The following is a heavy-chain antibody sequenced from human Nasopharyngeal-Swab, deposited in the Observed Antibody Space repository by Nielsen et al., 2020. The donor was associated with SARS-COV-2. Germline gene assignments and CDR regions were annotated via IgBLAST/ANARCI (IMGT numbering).Heavy chain of an antibody. Sequence: APVKVSCKASGYTFTGYYMHWVRQAPGQGLEWMGRINPNSAGTNYAQKFQGRVTITSDTSISTAYMGLSRLRSDDTAVYYCARGGVWNYGLGEKGYWGQGTLVTVSS. J-gene: IGHJ4*02. V-gene: IGHV1-2*06. CDR3: ARGGVWNYGLGEKGY. CDR1: GYTFTGYY. CDR2: INPNSAGT. D-gene: IGHD1-7*01.